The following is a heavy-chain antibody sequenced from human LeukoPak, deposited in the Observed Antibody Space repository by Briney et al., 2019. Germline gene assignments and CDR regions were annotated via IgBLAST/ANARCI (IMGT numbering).Heavy chain of an antibody. D-gene: IGHD3-9*01. CDR2: ILASGRSA. V-gene: IGHV3-23*01. Sequence: GASLRLSCAASGFTFNNYAMSWVRQAPGKGLEWVSAILASGRSAYYADSVKGRFTISRDNSKNSLFLQMNSLRVEDTALYYCSEWGDYDVLTGYYDSDFWGQGTLVTVSA. J-gene: IGHJ4*02. CDR1: GFTFNNYA. CDR3: SEWGDYDVLTGYYDSDF.